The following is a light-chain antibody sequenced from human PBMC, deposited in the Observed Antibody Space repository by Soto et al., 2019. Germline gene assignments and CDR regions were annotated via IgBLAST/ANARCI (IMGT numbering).Light chain of an antibody. Sequence: QSALTQPASVSGSPGQSITISCTGTKNDIGDYNYVSWYQQHPGKVPKLMIYEVSNRPSGVSNRFSGSKSGNTASLTISGLQPEDEADYYCSSYTVTNTGVFGGGTKLTVL. J-gene: IGLJ3*02. CDR3: SSYTVTNTGV. V-gene: IGLV2-14*01. CDR1: KNDIGDYNY. CDR2: EVS.